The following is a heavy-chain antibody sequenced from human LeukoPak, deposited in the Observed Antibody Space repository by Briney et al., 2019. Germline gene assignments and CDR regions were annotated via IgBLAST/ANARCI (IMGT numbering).Heavy chain of an antibody. CDR1: GFTFSDYY. CDR3: ARADWDTAMIDY. D-gene: IGHD5-18*01. CDR2: ISSSGSTI. Sequence: PGGSLRLSCAASGFTFSDYYMSWMRQAPGKGLEWVSYISSSGSTIYYADSVKGRFTISRDNAKNSLYLQMNSLRAEDTAVYYCARADWDTAMIDYWGQGTLVTVSS. V-gene: IGHV3-11*04. J-gene: IGHJ4*02.